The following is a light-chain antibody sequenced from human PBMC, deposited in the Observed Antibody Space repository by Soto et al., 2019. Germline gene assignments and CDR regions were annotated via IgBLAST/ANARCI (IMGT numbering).Light chain of an antibody. V-gene: IGLV6-57*04. J-gene: IGLJ2*01. CDR3: QSSDSSNLV. CDR2: EDN. CDR1: SGGIASNY. Sequence: NFMLTQPHSVSESPGKTVTISCTRSSGGIASNYVQWYQQRPGSAPTTVIYEDNQRPSGVPDRFSGSIDSSSNSASLTISGLKTEDEADYYCQSSDSSNLVFGGGTKLTVL.